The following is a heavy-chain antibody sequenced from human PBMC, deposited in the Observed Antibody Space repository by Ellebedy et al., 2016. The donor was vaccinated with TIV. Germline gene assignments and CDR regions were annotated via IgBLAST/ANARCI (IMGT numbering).Heavy chain of an antibody. CDR3: ARFDSSWRRIFDY. V-gene: IGHV4-39*01. CDR2: IYYSRST. CDR1: GGSISSSNYY. Sequence: MPSETLSLTCTVSGGSISSSNYYWGWIRQPPGKGPASLGCIYYSRSTYYNPSLKSRVTISVDTSKNQFSLKLSSVTAADTAVYDCARFDSSWRRIFDYWGQGMLVTVSS. J-gene: IGHJ4*02. D-gene: IGHD6-13*01.